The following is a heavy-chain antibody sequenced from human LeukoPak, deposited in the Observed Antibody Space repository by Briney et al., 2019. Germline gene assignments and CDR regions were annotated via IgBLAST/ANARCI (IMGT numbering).Heavy chain of an antibody. Sequence: SETLSLTCTVSGGSISSSSYYWGWIRQPPGKGLEWIGSIYYSGSTYYNPSLKSRVTISVDTSKNQFSLKLSSVTAADTAVYYCARGGTMVRGVMKAFDIWGQGTMVTVSS. D-gene: IGHD3-10*01. CDR1: GGSISSSSYY. J-gene: IGHJ3*02. CDR2: IYYSGST. CDR3: ARGGTMVRGVMKAFDI. V-gene: IGHV4-39*07.